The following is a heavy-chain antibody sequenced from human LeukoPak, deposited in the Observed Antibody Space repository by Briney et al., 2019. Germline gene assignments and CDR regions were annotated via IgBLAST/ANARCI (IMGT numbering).Heavy chain of an antibody. J-gene: IGHJ4*02. Sequence: QPGRSLRLSCAASGFTFDDYAMHWVRQAPGKGLEWVSGISWNGGSIGYADSVKGRFTISRDNAKNSLYLQMNSLRAEDTALYYCAKASWLTGAYFDYWGQGTLVTVSS. D-gene: IGHD3-22*01. CDR3: AKASWLTGAYFDY. CDR2: ISWNGGSI. V-gene: IGHV3-9*01. CDR1: GFTFDDYA.